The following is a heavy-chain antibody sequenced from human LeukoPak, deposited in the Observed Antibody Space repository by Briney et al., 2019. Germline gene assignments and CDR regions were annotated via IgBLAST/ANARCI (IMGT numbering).Heavy chain of an antibody. CDR3: ARVYDFGYSSGWCEPYFDY. J-gene: IGHJ4*02. Sequence: ASVKVSCKASGYTFTSYYMHWVRQAPGQGLGWMGIINPSGGSTSYAQKFQGRVTMTRDTSTSTVYMELSSLRAEDTAVYYCARVYDFGYSSGWCEPYFDYWGQGTLVTVSS. V-gene: IGHV1-46*01. D-gene: IGHD6-19*01. CDR1: GYTFTSYY. CDR2: INPSGGST.